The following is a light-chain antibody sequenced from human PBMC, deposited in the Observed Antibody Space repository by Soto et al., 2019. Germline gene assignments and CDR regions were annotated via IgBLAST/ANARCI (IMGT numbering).Light chain of an antibody. J-gene: IGKJ4*01. CDR3: QQRSNLLT. CDR1: QSVNSY. CDR2: DAS. Sequence: EIVLTQSPATLSLSPGERATLSCRASQSVNSYLAWYQQRPGQAPRLLIYDASNRATGIPARFSGSGSGTDFTLTISSLEPEDCAVYYCQQRSNLLTFGGGTKVEIK. V-gene: IGKV3-11*01.